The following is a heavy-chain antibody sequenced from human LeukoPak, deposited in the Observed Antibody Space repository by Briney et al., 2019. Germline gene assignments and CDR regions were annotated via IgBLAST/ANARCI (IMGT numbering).Heavy chain of an antibody. CDR1: GFTFSSYS. V-gene: IGHV3-23*01. CDR3: AKELLFRSTTLDY. Sequence: GGSLRLSCAASGFTFSSYSMNWVRQAPGKGLEWVSAISGSGGSTYYADSVKGRFTISRDNPKNTLYLQMNSLRAEDTAVYYCAKELLFRSTTLDYWGQGTLVTVSS. J-gene: IGHJ4*02. CDR2: ISGSGGST. D-gene: IGHD2-21*01.